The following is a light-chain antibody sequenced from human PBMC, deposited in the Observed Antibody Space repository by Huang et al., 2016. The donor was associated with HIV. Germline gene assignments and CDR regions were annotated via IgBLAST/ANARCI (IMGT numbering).Light chain of an antibody. CDR3: QQYNDWPPYT. CDR2: GAS. J-gene: IGKJ2*01. V-gene: IGKV3-15*01. CDR1: QSVSSN. Sequence: EILMTQSPATLSVSPGERATLSCRASQSVSSNLAWYQQKPGQAPRLLIYGASTRATGIPARFSCSGSGTEFTLTISSLQSEDFAVYYCQQYNDWPPYTFGQGTKLEIK.